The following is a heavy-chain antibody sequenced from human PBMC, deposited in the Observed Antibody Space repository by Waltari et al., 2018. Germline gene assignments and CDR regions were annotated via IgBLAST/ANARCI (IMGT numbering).Heavy chain of an antibody. D-gene: IGHD2-15*01. CDR2: VIPIFGTA. V-gene: IGHV1-69*05. Sequence: QVQLVQSGAEVKKPGSSVKVSCKASGGTFSSYAIRWVRQAPGQGLEWMGGVIPIFGTATYAQKFQGRVTITTAESTSTAYMELSSLGAEDTAVYDCARAIGCSGGSCYSKFDYWGQGTLVTVSS. CDR1: GGTFSSYA. J-gene: IGHJ4*02. CDR3: ARAIGCSGGSCYSKFDY.